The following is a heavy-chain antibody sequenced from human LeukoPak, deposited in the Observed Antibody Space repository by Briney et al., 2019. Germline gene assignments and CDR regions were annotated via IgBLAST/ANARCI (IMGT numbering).Heavy chain of an antibody. CDR2: FDPEDGET. CDR1: GYTLTELS. CDR3: ATGRGCYDSSSKKSAFDI. Sequence: ASVKVSCKVSGYTLTELSMHWVRQAPGKGLEWMGGFDPEDGETIYAQKFQGRVTMTEDTSTDTAYMELSSLRSEDTAVYYCATGRGCYDSSSKKSAFDIWGQGTMVTVSS. V-gene: IGHV1-24*01. D-gene: IGHD3-22*01. J-gene: IGHJ3*02.